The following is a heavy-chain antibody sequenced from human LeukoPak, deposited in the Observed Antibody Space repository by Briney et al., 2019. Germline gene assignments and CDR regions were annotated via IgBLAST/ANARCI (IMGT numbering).Heavy chain of an antibody. D-gene: IGHD3-3*01. CDR2: INPSGGST. CDR3: ARIPTYYDFWSGRLGFDY. J-gene: IGHJ4*02. Sequence: GASVKVSCKSSGYTFTNYYIHWVRQAPGQGLEWMGIINPSGGSTSYAQSFQGRVTMTRDTSISTAYMELSRLRSDDTAVYYCARIPTYYDFWSGRLGFDYWGQGTLVTVSS. CDR1: GYTFTNYY. V-gene: IGHV1-46*01.